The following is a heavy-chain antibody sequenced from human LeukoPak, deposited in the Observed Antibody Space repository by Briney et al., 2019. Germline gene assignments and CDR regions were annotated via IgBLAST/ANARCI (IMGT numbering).Heavy chain of an antibody. Sequence: GGSLRLSCAASGFTFSSYSMNWVRQAPGKGLEWVSDISSSSSTIDYTDSVKGRFTISRDTAKNSLYLQMNSLRVEDTAVYYCARAPREWLLGYHFEYWGQGTLVTVSS. D-gene: IGHD3-3*01. CDR1: GFTFSSYS. J-gene: IGHJ4*02. CDR2: ISSSSSTI. CDR3: ARAPREWLLGYHFEY. V-gene: IGHV3-48*01.